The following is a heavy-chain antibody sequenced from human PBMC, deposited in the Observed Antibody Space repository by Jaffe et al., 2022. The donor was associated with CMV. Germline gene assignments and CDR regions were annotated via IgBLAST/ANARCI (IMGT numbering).Heavy chain of an antibody. CDR2: ISESGGST. J-gene: IGHJ5*02. CDR3: AKEGDINSWYPNWFDA. V-gene: IGHV3-23*01. D-gene: IGHD2-15*01. Sequence: EVQLMESGRGLVRAGGSLRLSCAASGFIFSNYGMSWVRQAPGKGLEWVSGISESGGSTYYADAVKGRFTISRDNSKNIVYLQMNSLRVDDTAVYYCAKEGDINSWYPNWFDAWGQGTVVTVSS. CDR1: GFIFSNYG.